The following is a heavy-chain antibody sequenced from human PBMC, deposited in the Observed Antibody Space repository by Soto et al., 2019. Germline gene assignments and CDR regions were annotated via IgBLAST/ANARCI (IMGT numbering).Heavy chain of an antibody. J-gene: IGHJ6*02. Sequence: PGGFLRLSCAASGFTVSSKSISWVRQASGKGLEWFSVIWSVGLIYYADSVRGRFTISRDIAKNILYHEMTSRRADDTAVYYCSREAPKDIWGRGTTVTVSS. CDR1: GFTVSSKS. V-gene: IGHV3-53*01. CDR2: IWSVGLI. CDR3: SREAPKDI.